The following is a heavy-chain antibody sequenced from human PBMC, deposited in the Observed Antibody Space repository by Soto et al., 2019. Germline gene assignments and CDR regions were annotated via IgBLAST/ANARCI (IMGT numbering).Heavy chain of an antibody. CDR1: GGSFSGYY. J-gene: IGHJ5*02. Sequence: SETLSLTCAVYGGSFSGYYWSWIRQPPGKGLEWIGEINHSGSTNYNPSLKSRVTISVDTSKNQFSLKLSSVTAADTAVYYCARYYDFWSGYSTGNWFDPWGQGTLVTVS. V-gene: IGHV4-34*01. D-gene: IGHD3-3*01. CDR2: INHSGST. CDR3: ARYYDFWSGYSTGNWFDP.